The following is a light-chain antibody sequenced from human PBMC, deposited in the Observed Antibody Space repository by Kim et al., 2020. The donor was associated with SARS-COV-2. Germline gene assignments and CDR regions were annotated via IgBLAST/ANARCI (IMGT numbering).Light chain of an antibody. Sequence: SPGERATLSCRASQSVSNRYLAWYQQKPGQAPRLLIYAATTRATGIPDRFSVSGSGTDFTLAISRLEPEDSAVYYCQQYDNLPRTFGQGTKVDIK. J-gene: IGKJ1*01. CDR1: QSVSNRY. V-gene: IGKV3-20*01. CDR2: AAT. CDR3: QQYDNLPRT.